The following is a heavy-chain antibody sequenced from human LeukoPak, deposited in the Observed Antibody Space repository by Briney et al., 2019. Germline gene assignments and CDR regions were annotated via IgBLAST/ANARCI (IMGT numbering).Heavy chain of an antibody. J-gene: IGHJ4*02. D-gene: IGHD1-26*01. CDR2: IYHSGST. Sequence: SETLSLTCTVSGGSISSGGYYWSWIRQPPGKGLEWIGYIYHSGSTYYNPSLKSRVTISVDTSKNQFSLKLSSVTAADTAVYYCARGDGGFRRELPDWFDYWGQGTLVTVSS. V-gene: IGHV4-30-2*01. CDR3: ARGDGGFRRELPDWFDY. CDR1: GGSISSGGYY.